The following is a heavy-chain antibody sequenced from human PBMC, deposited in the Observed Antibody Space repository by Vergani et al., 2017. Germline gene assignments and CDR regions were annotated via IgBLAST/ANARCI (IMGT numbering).Heavy chain of an antibody. CDR2: IRSKAYGGTT. D-gene: IGHD3-10*01. CDR1: GFTFGDYG. CDR3: TAVRXITMVRGVIYYYYYMDV. J-gene: IGHJ6*03. V-gene: IGHV3-49*04. Sequence: EVQLVESGGGLVQPGRSLRLSCTGSGFTFGDYGMSWVRQAPGKGLEWVGFIRSKAYGGTTEYAASVKGRFTISRDDSKSIAYLQMNSLKTEDTAVYYCTAVRXITMVRGVIYYYYYMDVWGKGTTVTVSS.